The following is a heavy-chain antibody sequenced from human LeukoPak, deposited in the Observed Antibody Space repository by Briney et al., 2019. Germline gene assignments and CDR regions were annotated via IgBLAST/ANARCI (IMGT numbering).Heavy chain of an antibody. CDR2: IYYSGST. CDR3: ARLGPFGESLGFAY. D-gene: IGHD3-3*01. J-gene: IGHJ4*02. V-gene: IGHV4-59*08. Sequence: PSETLSLTCTVSGGSISSYYWSWIRQPPGKGLEWIGYIYYSGSTNYNPSLKSRVTISVDTSKNQFSLKLSSVTAADTAVYYCARLGPFGESLGFAYWGQGTLVTVSS. CDR1: GGSISSYY.